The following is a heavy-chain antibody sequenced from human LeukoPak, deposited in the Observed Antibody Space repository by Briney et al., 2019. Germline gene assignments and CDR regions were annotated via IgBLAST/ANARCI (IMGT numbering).Heavy chain of an antibody. CDR3: AKAIRYCSSTSSSTSCFWGGSVGMDV. Sequence: GGSLRLSCAASGFTFGAYAMHWVRQSPGKGLEWVALISYDGNNQWYADSVKGRFTVSRDNSKNTLYLQMNSLRVEDTAVYYCAKAIRYCSSTSSSTSCFWGGSVGMDVWGQGTTVTVSS. J-gene: IGHJ6*02. CDR2: ISYDGNNQ. V-gene: IGHV3-30*04. CDR1: GFTFGAYA. D-gene: IGHD2-2*01.